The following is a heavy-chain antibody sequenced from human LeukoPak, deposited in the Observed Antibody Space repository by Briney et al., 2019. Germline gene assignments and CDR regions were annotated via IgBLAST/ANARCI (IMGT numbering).Heavy chain of an antibody. CDR2: FDTSGGT. CDR3: ARDFHGSGSS. Sequence: PSQTLSLTCTVSGGSISSGSYYWSWIRQPAGKGLGWIGRFDTSGGTKYSPSLESRVTISLDTSKNQFSLKLSSVTAADTAVYYCARDFHGSGSSWGQGILVTVSS. V-gene: IGHV4-61*02. J-gene: IGHJ5*02. D-gene: IGHD3-10*01. CDR1: GGSISSGSYY.